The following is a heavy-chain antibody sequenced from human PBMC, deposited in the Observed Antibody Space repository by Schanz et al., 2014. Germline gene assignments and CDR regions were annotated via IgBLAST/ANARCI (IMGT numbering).Heavy chain of an antibody. CDR1: GGSISSATYY. D-gene: IGHD5-12*01. CDR3: ARGGSVATIAPYTWFDP. J-gene: IGHJ5*02. V-gene: IGHV4-61*02. Sequence: QVQLQESGPGLVKPSQTLSLTCTVSGGSISSATYYWSWVRQPAGKGLEWIGRIYSRGSSTYNPSLKSRVTIPTAPTNNQPSLKLTPVTAADTAVYYCARGGSVATIAPYTWFDPWGQGTLVTVSS. CDR2: IYSRGSS.